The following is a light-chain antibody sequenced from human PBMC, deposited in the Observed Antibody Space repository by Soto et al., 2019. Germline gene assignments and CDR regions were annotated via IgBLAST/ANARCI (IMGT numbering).Light chain of an antibody. CDR2: GAS. Sequence: ETVLTQSPGTLSLSPGERATLSCRASQSVTSNQLAWYRHKRGQVPRLLIYGASSRATGIPDRFSGSGSGTEFTLTISRLEPEEFAVYYCHQYGSSPLTFGGGTKVEIK. V-gene: IGKV3-20*01. CDR3: HQYGSSPLT. CDR1: QSVTSNQ. J-gene: IGKJ4*01.